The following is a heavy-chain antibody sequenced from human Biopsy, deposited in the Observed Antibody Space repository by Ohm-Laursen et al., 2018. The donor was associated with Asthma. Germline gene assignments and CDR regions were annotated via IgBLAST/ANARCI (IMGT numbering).Heavy chain of an antibody. V-gene: IGHV4-59*04. CDR2: IYKSGQV. Sequence: PSQTLSLTCTVSGVSIRSYYWTWIRQPPGKGLEWIGNIYKSGQVYYNLSLKSRVTISVDTSKNQFSLQLRSVTAADTAVYYCARQKLVAAEGPFEMWGQGTMVIVSS. CDR3: ARQKLVAAEGPFEM. D-gene: IGHD1-26*01. CDR1: GVSIRSYY. J-gene: IGHJ3*02.